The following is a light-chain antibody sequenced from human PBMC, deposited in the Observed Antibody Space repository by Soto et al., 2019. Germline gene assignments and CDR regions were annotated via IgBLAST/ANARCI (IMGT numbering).Light chain of an antibody. Sequence: QLVLTQSPSASASLGASVKLTCTLSSGHSNYAIAWHQQQPEKGPRFLMKVNSDGSHSKGDGIPDRFSGSSSGAERYLTISSLQSEDEADYYCQNWGTGGVFGGGTKLTVL. J-gene: IGLJ2*01. CDR2: VNSDGSH. V-gene: IGLV4-69*01. CDR3: QNWGTGGV. CDR1: SGHSNYA.